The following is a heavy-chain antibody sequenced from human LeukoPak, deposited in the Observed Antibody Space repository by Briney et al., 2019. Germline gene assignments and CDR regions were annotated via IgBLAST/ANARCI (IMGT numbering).Heavy chain of an antibody. D-gene: IGHD3-10*01. CDR3: ARDIYGSGSTVWFDP. CDR2: IIPIFGTA. V-gene: IGHV1-69*01. J-gene: IGHJ5*02. Sequence: PVASVKVSCKASGGTFSSYAISWVRWAPGQGLEWMGGIIPIFGTANYAQKFQGRVTITADESTSTAYMELSSLRSEDTAVYYCARDIYGSGSTVWFDPWGQGTLVTVSS. CDR1: GGTFSSYA.